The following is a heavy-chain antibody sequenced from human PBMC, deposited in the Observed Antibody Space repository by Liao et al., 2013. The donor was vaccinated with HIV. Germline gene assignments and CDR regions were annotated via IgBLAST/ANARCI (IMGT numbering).Heavy chain of an antibody. CDR3: ARYCGADCSKYYWYFDF. D-gene: IGHD2-21*01. CDR2: VFHSGRT. Sequence: QVQLQESGSRLVKPSETLSLTCTVSGGPISNYYWSWIRQPPGKGLEWIGYVFHSGRTNYNPSLKSRVIISLDAPTNQISLKLSSVTAADTAVYYCARYCGADCSKYYWYFDFWGRGTLVTVSS. CDR1: GGPISNYY. J-gene: IGHJ2*01. V-gene: IGHV4-59*01.